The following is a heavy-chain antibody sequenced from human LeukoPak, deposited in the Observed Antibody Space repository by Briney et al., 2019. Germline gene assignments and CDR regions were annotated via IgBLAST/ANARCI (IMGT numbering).Heavy chain of an antibody. V-gene: IGHV4-39*07. CDR1: GGSISSSSYY. J-gene: IGHJ5*02. CDR3: ARVGATGTTGVFDP. D-gene: IGHD1-7*01. Sequence: SETLSLTCTVSGGSISSSSYYWGWIRQPPGKGLEWIGSIYYSGSTYYNPSLKSRVTISVDTSKNQFSLKLSSVTAADTAVYYCARVGATGTTGVFDPWGQGTLVTVSS. CDR2: IYYSGST.